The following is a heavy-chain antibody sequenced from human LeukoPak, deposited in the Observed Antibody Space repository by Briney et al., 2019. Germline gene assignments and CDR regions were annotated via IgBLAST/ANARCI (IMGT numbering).Heavy chain of an antibody. CDR2: LNSDGSST. CDR3: AKDIMVVVPAAMGDY. Sequence: GGSLRLSWAASGXTFSDYWMHLVRQAPGKGLVWVSRLNSDGSSTIYADSVKGRFTISRDNSKNTLYLQMNSLRAEDTAVYYCAKDIMVVVPAAMGDYWGQGILVTVSS. J-gene: IGHJ4*02. D-gene: IGHD2-2*01. V-gene: IGHV3-74*01. CDR1: GXTFSDYW.